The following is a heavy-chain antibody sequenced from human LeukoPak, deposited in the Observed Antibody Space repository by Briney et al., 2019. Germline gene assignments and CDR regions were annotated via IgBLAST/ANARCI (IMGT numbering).Heavy chain of an antibody. CDR1: GFTFSHFG. Sequence: GGSLRLSCEASGFTFSHFGMHWVRQAPGKGLEWVAVIWSDATNQYYGDSVKGRFTNSRDNFKKTVSLQMDSLRAEDTAVYYCAKGAQEGFDLRNSLEHWGQGSLVTVSS. V-gene: IGHV3-33*06. CDR3: AKGAQEGFDLRNSLEH. CDR2: IWSDATNQ. D-gene: IGHD3-9*01. J-gene: IGHJ4*02.